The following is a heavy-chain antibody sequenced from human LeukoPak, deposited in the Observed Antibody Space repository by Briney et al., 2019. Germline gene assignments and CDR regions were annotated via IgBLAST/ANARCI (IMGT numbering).Heavy chain of an antibody. J-gene: IGHJ4*02. Sequence: PSETLSLTCAVYGGSFSGYYWSWIRQPPGKGLEWIGEINHSGSTNYNPSLKSRVTISVDTSKNQFSLKLSSVTAADTAMYYCARRRVYSGYDHFDYWGQGTLVTVSS. CDR1: GGSFSGYY. CDR3: ARRRVYSGYDHFDY. V-gene: IGHV4-34*01. CDR2: INHSGST. D-gene: IGHD5-12*01.